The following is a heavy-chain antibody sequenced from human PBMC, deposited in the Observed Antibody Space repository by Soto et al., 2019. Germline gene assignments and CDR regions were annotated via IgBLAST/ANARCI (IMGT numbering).Heavy chain of an antibody. Sequence: EVQLVESGGGLVKPGGSLRLSCAASGFTFSSYSMNWVRQAPGKGLEWVSSISSSSSYIYYADSVKGRFTISRDNAKNSLYLQMNSLRAEDTAVHYCARGVTGYSSGWYYYYYGMDVWGQGTTVTVSS. CDR1: GFTFSSYS. V-gene: IGHV3-21*01. D-gene: IGHD6-19*01. CDR3: ARGVTGYSSGWYYYYYGMDV. J-gene: IGHJ6*02. CDR2: ISSSSSYI.